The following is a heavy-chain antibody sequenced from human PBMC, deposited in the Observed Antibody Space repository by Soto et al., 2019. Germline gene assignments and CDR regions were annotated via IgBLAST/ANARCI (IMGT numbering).Heavy chain of an antibody. D-gene: IGHD5-18*01. CDR3: AFVDTAMNYYYSGMDV. CDR2: MNPNSGNT. V-gene: IGHV1-8*01. Sequence: ASVKVSCKASGYTFTSYDINWVRQATGQGREWMGWMNPNSGNTGYAQKFQGRVTMTRNTSISTAYMELSSLRSEDTAVYYCAFVDTAMNYYYSGMDVWGQGTTVTVSS. J-gene: IGHJ6*02. CDR1: GYTFTSYD.